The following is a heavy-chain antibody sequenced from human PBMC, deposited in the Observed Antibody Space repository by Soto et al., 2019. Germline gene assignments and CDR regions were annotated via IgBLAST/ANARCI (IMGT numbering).Heavy chain of an antibody. CDR3: ARRSLGTSLDALDI. CDR1: GFTFSSYN. D-gene: IGHD6-13*01. CDR2: ISSSSNTI. J-gene: IGHJ3*02. V-gene: IGHV3-48*02. Sequence: EVQLVESGGGLVQPGGSLRLSCAASGFTFSSYNMNWVRQAPGKGLEWVSDISSSSNTIYYADSVKGRFTISRDNAKNSKYMQMNSLRDEATAVYYCARRSLGTSLDALDIWGQGTMVTVSS.